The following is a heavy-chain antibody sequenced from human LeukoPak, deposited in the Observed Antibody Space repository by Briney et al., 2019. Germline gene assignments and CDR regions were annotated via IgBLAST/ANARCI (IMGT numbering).Heavy chain of an antibody. CDR3: AKDREYSYGYLIAFDI. D-gene: IGHD5-18*01. J-gene: IGHJ3*02. CDR1: GFTFSSYV. Sequence: PGRSLRLSCAASGFTFSSYVMHWVRQAPGKGLEWVAIISYDGSNEYYADSVKGRFTISRDNSKNTLYLQMNSLRAEDTAVYYCAKDREYSYGYLIAFDIWGQGTMVTVSS. V-gene: IGHV3-30*04. CDR2: ISYDGSNE.